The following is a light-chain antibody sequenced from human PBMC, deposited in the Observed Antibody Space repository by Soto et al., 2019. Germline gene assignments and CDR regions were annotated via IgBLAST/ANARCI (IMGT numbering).Light chain of an antibody. CDR2: DVT. CDR3: CSHTGSYTFI. V-gene: IGLV2-11*01. J-gene: IGLJ2*01. Sequence: QSALTQPRSVSGSPGQSVAISCTGTSGDIGGYNYVSWYQHHPGQAPKLLIYDVTERPSGVPGRYSGSKSGNTASLTISGLQSEDEADYYCCSHTGSYTFIFGGGTKLTVL. CDR1: SGDIGGYNY.